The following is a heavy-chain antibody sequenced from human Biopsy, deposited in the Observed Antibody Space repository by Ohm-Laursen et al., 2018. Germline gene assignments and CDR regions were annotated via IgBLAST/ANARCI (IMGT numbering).Heavy chain of an antibody. CDR1: GGTFSNYG. CDR3: ATKLTGYFHH. Sequence: SVKVSCKAPGGTFSNYGVNWVRQAPGQGPEWLGGNIPILGTGNYAQKFQDRVTVAADTSTSTATMELRSLRSDDTAVYYCATKLTGYFHHWGQGTLVIVSS. D-gene: IGHD3-9*01. J-gene: IGHJ1*01. V-gene: IGHV1-69*06. CDR2: NIPILGTG.